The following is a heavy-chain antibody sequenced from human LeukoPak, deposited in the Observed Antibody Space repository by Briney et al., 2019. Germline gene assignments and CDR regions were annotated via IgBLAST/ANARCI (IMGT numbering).Heavy chain of an antibody. V-gene: IGHV4-59*08. CDR3: ARSFDF. CDR1: GGSISRYY. CDR2: IHYSGST. J-gene: IGHJ4*02. Sequence: SGALSLTCTVSGGSISRYYWSWIRQPPSKELEWIGYIHYSGSTNYNHSLESQVPISVDTSKNQFSLNLSSVTAADTAVYCCARSFDFWGQGTLVTVSS.